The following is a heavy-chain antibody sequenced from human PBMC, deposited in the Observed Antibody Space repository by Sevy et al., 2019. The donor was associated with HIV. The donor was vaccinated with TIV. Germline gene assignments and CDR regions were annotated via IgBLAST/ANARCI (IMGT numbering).Heavy chain of an antibody. CDR1: GFTFSDHY. V-gene: IGHV3-72*01. J-gene: IGHJ4*02. D-gene: IGHD6-13*01. CDR2: TRNKADGYTT. CDR3: STHAGIAAAGRVFDY. Sequence: GGSLRLSCAASGFTFSDHYMEWVRQAPGKGLEWVGRTRNKADGYTTEYAASVKGRFTISRDDSENSLYLQMNSLKTEDTAVYYCSTHAGIAAAGRVFDYWGQGALLTVSS.